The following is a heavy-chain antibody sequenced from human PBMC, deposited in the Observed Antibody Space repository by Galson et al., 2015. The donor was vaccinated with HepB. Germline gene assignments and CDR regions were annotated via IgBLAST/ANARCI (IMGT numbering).Heavy chain of an antibody. V-gene: IGHV3-30*02. J-gene: IGHJ6*03. Sequence: SLRLSCAESGFIFSYYGMHWVRQAPGKGLEWVAFIRYDATNADYADSVKGRFTISRDDSKSTLYLQMHSLRPEDTAVYYCVKVSGKGATTFYHFYMDVWGQGTTVTVSS. CDR3: VKVSGKGATTFYHFYMDV. CDR2: IRYDATNA. D-gene: IGHD1-26*01. CDR1: GFIFSYYG.